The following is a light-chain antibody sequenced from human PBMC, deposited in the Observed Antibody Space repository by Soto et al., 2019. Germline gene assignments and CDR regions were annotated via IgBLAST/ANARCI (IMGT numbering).Light chain of an antibody. V-gene: IGLV1-47*01. CDR1: SSNIGSRY. J-gene: IGLJ1*01. CDR3: GAWDDRLSGYF. Sequence: QSVLTQPPSASGTPGQRVTISCSGSSSNIGSRYVYWYHVVPGTAPKLLIYWNDQRPPGVPDRFSGSKSGTSASLAISGLRSEDEADYYCGAWDDRLSGYFFGSGTKVTVL. CDR2: WND.